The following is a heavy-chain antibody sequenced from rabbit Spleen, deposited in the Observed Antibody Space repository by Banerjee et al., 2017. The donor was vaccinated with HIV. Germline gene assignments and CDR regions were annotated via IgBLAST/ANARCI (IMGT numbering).Heavy chain of an antibody. CDR2: IDTGSDSA. Sequence: QSLEESGGDLVKPGASLTLTCTASGFSFYSYYYICWVRQAPGKGLEWVGCIDTGSDSAYYASWVIRRFTISKISSTTVTLQMTSLTAADTATYFCARDYDDYGYSFDLWGQGTLVTVS. CDR1: GFSFYSYYY. CDR3: ARDYDDYGYSFDL. J-gene: IGHJ4*01. V-gene: IGHV1S40*01. D-gene: IGHD2-1*01.